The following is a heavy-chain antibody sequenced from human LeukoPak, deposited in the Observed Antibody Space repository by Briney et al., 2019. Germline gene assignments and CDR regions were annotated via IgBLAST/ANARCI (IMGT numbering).Heavy chain of an antibody. CDR2: ISGSGGST. J-gene: IGHJ4*02. D-gene: IGHD5-18*01. CDR1: GFTFSSYA. CDR3: ASMDTAMVTFDY. V-gene: IGHV3-23*01. Sequence: GGSLRLSCAASGFTFSSYAMSWVRQAPGKGLEWVSAISGSGGSTYYADSVKGRLTISRDNSKNTLYLQMNSLRAEDTAVYYCASMDTAMVTFDYWGQGTLVTVSS.